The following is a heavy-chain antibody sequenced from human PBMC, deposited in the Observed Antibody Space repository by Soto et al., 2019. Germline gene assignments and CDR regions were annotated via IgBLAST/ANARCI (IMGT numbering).Heavy chain of an antibody. V-gene: IGHV3-64D*06. CDR3: VKGNWAYSYNNWFDP. CDR1: GFTFRSYA. Sequence: GGSLRLSCSASGFTFRSYAIHWVRQAPGKGLEYVSALSGDGRSTYYADSVKGRFTVFRDNSKNTLFLQMSSLRVEDTAVYYCVKGNWAYSYNNWFDPWGQGTLVTVSS. D-gene: IGHD5-18*01. CDR2: LSGDGRST. J-gene: IGHJ5*02.